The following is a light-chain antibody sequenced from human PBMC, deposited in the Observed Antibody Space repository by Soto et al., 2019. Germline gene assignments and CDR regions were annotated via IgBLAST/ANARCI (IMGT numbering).Light chain of an antibody. CDR3: QQLSTYPST. CDR2: AAS. CDR1: QTISTY. J-gene: IGKJ4*01. Sequence: DIQMTQSPSSLSASVGDRVTIICRASQTISTYLNWYQQKPGEAPKLLIFAASTLQSGVPSRFSGSGSGTDFTLTISSLQAEDFATYYCQQLSTYPSTFGGGTKVDIK. V-gene: IGKV1-9*01.